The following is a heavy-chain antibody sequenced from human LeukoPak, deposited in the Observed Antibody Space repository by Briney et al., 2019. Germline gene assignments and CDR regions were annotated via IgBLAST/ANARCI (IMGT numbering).Heavy chain of an antibody. D-gene: IGHD5-12*01. V-gene: IGHV1-2*06. J-gene: IGHJ6*02. CDR1: GYTFTGYY. Sequence: GASVKVSCKASGYTFTGYYMHWVRQAPGQGLEWMGRINPNSGGTNYAQKFQGRVTITADESTSTAYMELSSLRSEDTAVYYCAADQGLYYYYDMDVWGQGTTVTVSS. CDR3: AADQGLYYYYDMDV. CDR2: INPNSGGT.